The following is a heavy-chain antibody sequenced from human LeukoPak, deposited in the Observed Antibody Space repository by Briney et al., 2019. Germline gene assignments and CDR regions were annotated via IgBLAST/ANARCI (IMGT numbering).Heavy chain of an antibody. Sequence: GGSLRLSCAASGFTFSSYWMSWVRQAPGKGLEWVAVISYDGSNKYYADSVKGRFTISRDNSKNTLYLQMNSLRAEDTAVYYCAKDAMTTVTTPTVYYYYGMDVWGQGTTVTVSS. V-gene: IGHV3-30*18. D-gene: IGHD4-4*01. CDR1: GFTFSSYW. CDR3: AKDAMTTVTTPTVYYYYGMDV. J-gene: IGHJ6*02. CDR2: ISYDGSNK.